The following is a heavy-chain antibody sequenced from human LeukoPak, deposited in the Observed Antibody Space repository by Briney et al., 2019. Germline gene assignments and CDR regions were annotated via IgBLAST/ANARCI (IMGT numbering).Heavy chain of an antibody. V-gene: IGHV1-3*01. CDR2: INAGNGNT. D-gene: IGHD4-17*01. Sequence: GASVKVSCKASGYTFTSYAMHWVRQAPGQRLEWMGWINAGNGNTKYSQKFQGRVTITRDTSASTAYMELSSLRSEDTAVYYCARPSAYYGDYPNPFDYWGQGTLVTVSS. J-gene: IGHJ4*02. CDR1: GYTFTSYA. CDR3: ARPSAYYGDYPNPFDY.